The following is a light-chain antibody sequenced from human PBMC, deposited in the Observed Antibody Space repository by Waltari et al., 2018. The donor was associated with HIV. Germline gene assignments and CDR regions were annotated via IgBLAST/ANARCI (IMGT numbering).Light chain of an antibody. CDR1: RDISTS. CDR3: QQADSFPHT. V-gene: IGKV1-12*01. Sequence: DIQMAQSPSNVSAFVGGTVTITCRASRDISTSLAWYQFKPGRAPNLRIYSAFRFETGVPSRFGGSGSGTEFTLTITSLHPDDFATYYCQQADSFPHTFGGGTRVA. CDR2: SAF. J-gene: IGKJ4*01.